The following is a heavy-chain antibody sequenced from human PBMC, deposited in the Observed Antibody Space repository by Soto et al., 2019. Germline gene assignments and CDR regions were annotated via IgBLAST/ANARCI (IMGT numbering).Heavy chain of an antibody. V-gene: IGHV3-30*18. J-gene: IGHJ6*02. CDR3: AKDRRPNYYYGMDV. CDR1: GFTFSSYG. Sequence: QVQLVESGGGVVQPGMSLRLSCAASGFTFSSYGMHWVRQAPGKGLEWVAVISFDGNNKYYADSVKGRFTISRDNSKNTLYLQMNSLRAEDTAVYYCAKDRRPNYYYGMDVWGQGTTVTVSS. D-gene: IGHD6-25*01. CDR2: ISFDGNNK.